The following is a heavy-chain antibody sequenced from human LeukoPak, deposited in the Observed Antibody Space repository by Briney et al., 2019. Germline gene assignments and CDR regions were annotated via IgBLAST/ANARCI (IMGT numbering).Heavy chain of an antibody. CDR3: ARGGPNYYDSSGVVDYGMASGY. Sequence: GASVKVSCKASGYTFTGYYMHWVRQAPGQGLEWMGWISAYNGNTNYAQKLQGRVTMTTDKSTSTAYMELSSLRSEDTAVYYCARGGPNYYDSSGVVDYGMASGYWGQGTLVTVSS. CDR1: GYTFTGYY. J-gene: IGHJ4*02. CDR2: ISAYNGNT. V-gene: IGHV1-18*04. D-gene: IGHD3-22*01.